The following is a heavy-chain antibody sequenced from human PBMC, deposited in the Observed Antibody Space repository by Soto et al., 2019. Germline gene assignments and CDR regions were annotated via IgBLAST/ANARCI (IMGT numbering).Heavy chain of an antibody. Sequence: EVQLLESGGGLVQPGGSLRLSCVASGFTFSNYDMSWVRRAPGKGLEWIALSSSSTYVTDYAVSVKGRFTVSSDNSKNPLVLQINSLRAEDSAVYYCAKEKEEDHRLWRSFDLWGRGTLVTVSS. J-gene: IGHJ2*01. D-gene: IGHD5-18*01. CDR3: AKEKEEDHRLWRSFDL. CDR2: SSSSTYVT. CDR1: GFTFSNYD. V-gene: IGHV3-23*01.